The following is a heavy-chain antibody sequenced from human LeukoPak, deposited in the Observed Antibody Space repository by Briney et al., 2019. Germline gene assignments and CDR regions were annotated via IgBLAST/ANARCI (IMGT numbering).Heavy chain of an antibody. CDR2: ISGSGGST. V-gene: IGHV3-23*01. CDR1: GFTFSSYA. D-gene: IGHD3-3*01. CDR3: AKDLDDFWNGYYYFDY. J-gene: IGHJ4*02. Sequence: GGSLRLSCAASGFTFSSYAMSWVRQAPGKGLEWVSAISGSGGSTYYADSVKGRFTISRDNSKNTLYLQMNSLRAEDTAVYYCAKDLDDFWNGYYYFDYWGQGTLVTVSS.